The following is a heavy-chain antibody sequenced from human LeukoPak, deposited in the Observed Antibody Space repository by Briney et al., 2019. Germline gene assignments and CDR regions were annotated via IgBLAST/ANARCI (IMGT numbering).Heavy chain of an antibody. J-gene: IGHJ4*02. Sequence: GGSLRLSCAASGFTFSSYAMSWVRQAPGKGLKWVSAISGSGGSTYYADSVKGRFTISRDNSKNTLYLQMNSLRAEDTAVYYCAKEGGYYYDSSGYPIDYWGQGTLVTVSS. CDR2: ISGSGGST. D-gene: IGHD3-22*01. CDR1: GFTFSSYA. V-gene: IGHV3-23*01. CDR3: AKEGGYYYDSSGYPIDY.